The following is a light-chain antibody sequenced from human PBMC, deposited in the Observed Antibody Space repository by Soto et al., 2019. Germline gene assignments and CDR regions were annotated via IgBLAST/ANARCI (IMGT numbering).Light chain of an antibody. CDR3: ETWDSNTRV. V-gene: IGLV4-60*03. J-gene: IGLJ2*01. CDR2: LEGSGSY. Sequence: QLVLTQSSSASASLGSSVKLTCTLSSGHSSYIIAWHQQQPGKAPRYLMKLEGSGSYNKGSGVPDRFSGSSSGADRYLTISNLQSEDEADYYCETWDSNTRVFGGWPKVTVL. CDR1: SGHSSYI.